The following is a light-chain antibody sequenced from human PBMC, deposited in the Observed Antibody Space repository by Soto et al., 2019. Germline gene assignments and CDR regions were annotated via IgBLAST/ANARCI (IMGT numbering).Light chain of an antibody. Sequence: DIQMTQSPSTLSASVGDRVTITCRASQSISSWLAWYQQKPGKAPKLLIYDASSLESGVPSRFSGSGSGTEFPLTIRSLQPDEFATYYCQQYNSYSWTFGQGTKVEIK. CDR2: DAS. CDR1: QSISSW. J-gene: IGKJ1*01. CDR3: QQYNSYSWT. V-gene: IGKV1-5*01.